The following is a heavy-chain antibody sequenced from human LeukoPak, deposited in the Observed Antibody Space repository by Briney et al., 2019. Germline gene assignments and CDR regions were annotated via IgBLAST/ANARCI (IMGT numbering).Heavy chain of an antibody. J-gene: IGHJ4*02. CDR3: ARGLVRGVTTFDY. CDR2: IYYSGST. V-gene: IGHV4-61*01. D-gene: IGHD3-10*01. CDR1: GGSISSSSYY. Sequence: PSETLSLTCTVSGGSISSSSYYWSWIRQPPGKGLEWIGYIYYSGSTNYNPSLKSRVTISVDTSKNQFSLKLSSVTAADTAVYYCARGLVRGVTTFDYWGQGTLVTVSS.